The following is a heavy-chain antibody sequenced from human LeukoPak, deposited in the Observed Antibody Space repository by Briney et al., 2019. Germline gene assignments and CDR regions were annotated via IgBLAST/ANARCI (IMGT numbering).Heavy chain of an antibody. CDR3: AKDLSWWAAADH. J-gene: IGHJ1*01. CDR1: GFTFDDYG. V-gene: IGHV3-23*01. Sequence: GGSLRLSCAASGFTFDDYGMSWVRQAPGRGLEWVSGVGSDDRTHYADSVRGRFTISRDNSMNTVSLDMSRLRVEDTAVYCCAKDLSWWAAADHWGQGALVTVAS. CDR2: VGSDDRT. D-gene: IGHD2-15*01.